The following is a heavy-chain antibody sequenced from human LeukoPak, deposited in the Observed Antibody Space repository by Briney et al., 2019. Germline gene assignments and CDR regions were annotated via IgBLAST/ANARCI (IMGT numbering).Heavy chain of an antibody. CDR1: GGSFSGYY. CDR2: IYYSGST. V-gene: IGHV4-34*01. CDR3: ARGFHDAFDI. J-gene: IGHJ3*02. Sequence: PSETLSLTCAVYGGSFSGYYWSWIRQPPGKGLEWIGSIYYSGSTYYNPSLKSRVTISVDTSKNQFSLKLSSVTAADTAVYYCARGFHDAFDIWGQGTMVTVSS.